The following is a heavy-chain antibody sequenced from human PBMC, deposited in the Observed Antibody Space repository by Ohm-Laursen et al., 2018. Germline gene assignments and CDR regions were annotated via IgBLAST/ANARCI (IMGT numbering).Heavy chain of an antibody. V-gene: IGHV1-2*02. CDR1: GYTFTGYY. D-gene: IGHD6-19*01. Sequence: SVKVSCKASGYTFTGYYMHWVRQAPGQGLEWMGWINPNSGGTNYAQKFQGRVTMTRDTSISTAYMELSRLRSDDTAVYYCARDPIAVAGTPPGYWGQGTLVTVSS. J-gene: IGHJ4*02. CDR3: ARDPIAVAGTPPGY. CDR2: INPNSGGT.